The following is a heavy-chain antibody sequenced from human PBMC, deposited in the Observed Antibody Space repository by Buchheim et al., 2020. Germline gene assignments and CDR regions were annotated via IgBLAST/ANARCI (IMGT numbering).Heavy chain of an antibody. J-gene: IGHJ5*02. CDR1: GGSVSSASYF. V-gene: IGHV4-61*01. D-gene: IGHD4-17*01. CDR2: IYYSGST. CDR3: ARLSVDYGDSWDWFDP. Sequence: QVQLQESGPGLVKPSETLSLTCTVSGGSVSSASYFWSWIRQPPGKGLEWIGYIYYSGSTYYNPSLKSRVTISVDTSKNQFSLKLSSVTAADTAVYYCARLSVDYGDSWDWFDPWGQGTL.